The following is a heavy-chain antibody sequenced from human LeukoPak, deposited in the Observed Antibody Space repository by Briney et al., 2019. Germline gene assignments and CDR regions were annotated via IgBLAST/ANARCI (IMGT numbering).Heavy chain of an antibody. Sequence: SETLSLTCTASGGSISSGSYYWGWIRQPPGKGLEWIGEINHSGSTNYNPSLKSRVTISVDTSKNQFSLKLSSVTAADTAVYYCARGDVGATLDFYYLDMDVWGRGTTVTVSS. CDR3: ARGDVGATLDFYYLDMDV. V-gene: IGHV4-39*07. J-gene: IGHJ6*02. CDR2: INHSGST. CDR1: GGSISSGSYY. D-gene: IGHD1-26*01.